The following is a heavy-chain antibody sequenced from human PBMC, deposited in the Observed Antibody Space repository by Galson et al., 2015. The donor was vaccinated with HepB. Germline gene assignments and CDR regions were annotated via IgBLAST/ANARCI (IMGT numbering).Heavy chain of an antibody. J-gene: IGHJ4*02. V-gene: IGHV4-31*03. D-gene: IGHD4/OR15-4a*01. CDR2: IYYSGST. CDR3: ARALTAVPNFDY. Sequence: TLSLTCTVSGGSISSGGYYWSWIRQHPGKGLEWIGYIYYSGSTYYNPSLKSRVTISVDTSKNQFSLKLSSVTAADTAVYYCARALTAVPNFDYWGQGTLVTVSS. CDR1: GGSISSGGYY.